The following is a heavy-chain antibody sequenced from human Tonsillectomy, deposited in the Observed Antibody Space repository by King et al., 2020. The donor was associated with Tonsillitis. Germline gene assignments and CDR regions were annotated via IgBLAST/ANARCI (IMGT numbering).Heavy chain of an antibody. CDR2: IRSKPYGGTT. CDR3: TRDRVTIVRGVDYYYMDV. V-gene: IGHV3-49*03. Sequence: VQLVESGGGLVQPGRSLRLACTTSGFTFGDYAMSWIRQAPGKGLEWVGFIRSKPYGGTTEYAASVKGRFTISRDDSKNIAYLQMNSLKTEDTAVYYCTRDRVTIVRGVDYYYMDVWGKGTTVTVSS. CDR1: GFTFGDYA. J-gene: IGHJ6*03. D-gene: IGHD3-10*01.